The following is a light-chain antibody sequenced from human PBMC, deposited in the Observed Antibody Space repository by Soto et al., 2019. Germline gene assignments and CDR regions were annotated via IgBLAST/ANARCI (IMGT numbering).Light chain of an antibody. CDR1: QGIRNY. J-gene: IGKJ3*01. CDR2: AAS. CDR3: QKYSSVPV. Sequence: DIQMTQSPTSLSESVGDRVTITCRASQGIRNYVAWYQQIPGKAPKILIYAASTLQSGVPSRFSGSGSGTDFTLTINGLQPEDVATYSCQKYSSVPVFGPGTKVEIK. V-gene: IGKV1-27*01.